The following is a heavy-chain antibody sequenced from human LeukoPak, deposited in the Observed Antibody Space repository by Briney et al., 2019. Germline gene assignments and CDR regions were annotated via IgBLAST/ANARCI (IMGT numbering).Heavy chain of an antibody. CDR2: ISGSGGST. J-gene: IGHJ5*02. CDR3: AKEGIFSGGSWFDP. V-gene: IGHV3-23*01. D-gene: IGHD3-9*01. Sequence: GGSLRLSCAVSGFTFSSYAMSWVRQAPGKGLEWVSAISGSGGSTYYADSVKGQFTISRDNSKNTLYLQMNSLRAEDTAVYYCAKEGIFSGGSWFDPWGQGTLVTVSS. CDR1: GFTFSSYA.